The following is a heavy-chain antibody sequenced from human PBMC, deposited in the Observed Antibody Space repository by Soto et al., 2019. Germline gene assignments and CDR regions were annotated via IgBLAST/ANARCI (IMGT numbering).Heavy chain of an antibody. CDR3: AREDIVVVPAAIPGYFDY. Sequence: PPQTLSLTCTVSAGSISSSSYYWGWLRQPPGKGLEGFGSIYYSGSTYYNPSLKSRVTISVDTSQNPFSLKLSSVTAEDTAVYYCAREDIVVVPAAIPGYFDYRGQGTLVTVSP. V-gene: IGHV4-39*01. CDR1: AGSISSSSYY. CDR2: IYYSGST. D-gene: IGHD2-2*01. J-gene: IGHJ4*02.